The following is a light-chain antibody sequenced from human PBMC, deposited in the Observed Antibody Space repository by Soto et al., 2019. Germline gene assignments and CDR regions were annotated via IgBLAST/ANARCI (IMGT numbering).Light chain of an antibody. CDR2: GNT. V-gene: IGLV1-40*01. CDR1: SSNIGAGYD. J-gene: IGLJ2*01. Sequence: QSVLTQPPSVFGAPGQRVTISCTGSSSNIGAGYDVHWYQHLPGTAPKLLIYGNTNRPSGVPDRFSGSKSGTSASLAITGLQAEDEADYYCQSYDSSLSAVVFGGGTKLTVL. CDR3: QSYDSSLSAVV.